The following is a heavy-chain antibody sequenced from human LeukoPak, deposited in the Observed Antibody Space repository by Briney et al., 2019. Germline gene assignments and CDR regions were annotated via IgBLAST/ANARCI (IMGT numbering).Heavy chain of an antibody. CDR1: GYTFASHD. V-gene: IGHV1-8*01. D-gene: IGHD6-13*01. J-gene: IGHJ4*01. Sequence: ASVKVSCKASGYTFASHDIIWVRQATGQGLEYMGWLHTDNDDAGYAEKFQGRVNLTKDTSTGTAYMELSSLTFDDTAVYYCARGGTAAEISGFDHWGRGTQVTVSA. CDR2: LHTDNDDA. CDR3: ARGGTAAEISGFDH.